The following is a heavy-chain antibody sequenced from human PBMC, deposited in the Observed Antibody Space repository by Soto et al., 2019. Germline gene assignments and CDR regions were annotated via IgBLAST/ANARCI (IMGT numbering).Heavy chain of an antibody. CDR3: ARDNGDYGLAFDY. CDR2: ISSSSSYI. Sequence: EVQLVESGGGLVKPGGSLRLSCAASGFTFSSYSMNWVRQAPGKGLEWASSISSSSSYIYYADSVKGRFTISRDNAKNSLYLQMNSLRAEDTAVYYCARDNGDYGLAFDYWGQGTLVTVSS. D-gene: IGHD4-17*01. V-gene: IGHV3-21*01. J-gene: IGHJ4*02. CDR1: GFTFSSYS.